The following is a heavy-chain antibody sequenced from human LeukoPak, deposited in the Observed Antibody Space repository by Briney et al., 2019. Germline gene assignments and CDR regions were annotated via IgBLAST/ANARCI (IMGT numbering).Heavy chain of an antibody. CDR1: GFAFSTYW. Sequence: GGSLRLSCAASGFAFSTYWMNWVRQAPGTGLEWVSSISSSSAYMYYADSVKGRFTISRDDAKNSLYLQMNSLRAEDTAVYYCARARIAAAGTGAFDIWGQGTMVTVSS. D-gene: IGHD6-13*01. V-gene: IGHV3-21*01. J-gene: IGHJ3*02. CDR3: ARARIAAAGTGAFDI. CDR2: ISSSSAYM.